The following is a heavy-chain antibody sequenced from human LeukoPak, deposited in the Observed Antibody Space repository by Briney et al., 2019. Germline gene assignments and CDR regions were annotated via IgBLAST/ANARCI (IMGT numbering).Heavy chain of an antibody. D-gene: IGHD3-10*01. Sequence: ASVKVSCKASGYTFTSFYMYWVRQAPGQGLEWLGIINPSGSSTSYAQRLQGRVTMTRDTSTSTVYMDLSSLRSEDTAVYYCARGPPRRRDYYGSGSYGYYFDYWGQGTLVTVSS. CDR2: INPSGSST. V-gene: IGHV1-46*01. CDR1: GYTFTSFY. J-gene: IGHJ4*02. CDR3: ARGPPRRRDYYGSGSYGYYFDY.